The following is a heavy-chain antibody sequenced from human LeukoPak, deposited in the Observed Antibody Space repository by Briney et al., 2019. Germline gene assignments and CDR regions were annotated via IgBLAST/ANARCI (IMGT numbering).Heavy chain of an antibody. CDR2: ISGGGGTT. J-gene: IGHJ4*02. V-gene: IGHV3-23*01. CDR1: GVTFSTYA. CDR3: ARAEVGTAYFDS. D-gene: IGHD1-7*01. Sequence: GDSLRLSCVASGVTFSTYAMSWVRQAPGKGLEWVSVISGGGGTTYYADSMKGRFSISRDISKSTLNLRMDRLRAEDTAVYYCARAEVGTAYFDSWGQGILVTVSS.